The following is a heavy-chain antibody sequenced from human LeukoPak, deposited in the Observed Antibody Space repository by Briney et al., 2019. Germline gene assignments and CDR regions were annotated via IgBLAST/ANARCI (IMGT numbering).Heavy chain of an antibody. CDR1: GGSISSYY. D-gene: IGHD6-19*01. J-gene: IGHJ4*02. CDR3: ARTDSSGWYVFDY. V-gene: IGHV4-59*01. Sequence: SETLSLTCTVSGGSISSYYWSWIRQPPGKGLEWIGHIHYSGSTNHNPSLKGRVTISVDTSKNQFSLKLSSVTAADTAVYYCARTDSSGWYVFDYWGQGTLVTASS. CDR2: IHYSGST.